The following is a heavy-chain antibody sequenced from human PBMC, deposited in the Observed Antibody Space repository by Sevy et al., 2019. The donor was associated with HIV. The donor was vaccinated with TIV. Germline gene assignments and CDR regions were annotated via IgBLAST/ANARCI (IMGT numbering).Heavy chain of an antibody. CDR2: IWNDGTNK. CDR3: ARDYEITFGGAPDAFEI. D-gene: IGHD3-16*01. Sequence: GESLKISCAASGFTFSNFGMHWVRQAPGKGLEWVAVIWNDGTNKYYADSVKGRFTISRDNSRNTLYLLMNSLRAEETAVYYCARDYEITFGGAPDAFEIWGQGTLVTVSS. CDR1: GFTFSNFG. J-gene: IGHJ3*02. V-gene: IGHV3-33*01.